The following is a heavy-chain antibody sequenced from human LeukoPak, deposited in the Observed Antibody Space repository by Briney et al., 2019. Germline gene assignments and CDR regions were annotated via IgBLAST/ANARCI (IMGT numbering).Heavy chain of an antibody. V-gene: IGHV4-39*07. CDR3: ARQRWLQYSLNCFDP. CDR1: GGSISSSYFY. D-gene: IGHD5-24*01. Sequence: SETLSPTCTVSGGSISSSYFYWGWIRQPPGKGLEWIGTISYGGSTYYDPSLKSRVTISLDTSKNQFSLRLTSVTAADTAVYYCARQRWLQYSLNCFDPWGQGTLVTVSS. J-gene: IGHJ5*02. CDR2: ISYGGST.